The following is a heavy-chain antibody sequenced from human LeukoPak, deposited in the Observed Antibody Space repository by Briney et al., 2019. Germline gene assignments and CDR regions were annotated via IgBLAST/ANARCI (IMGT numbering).Heavy chain of an antibody. Sequence: GGSLRLSCAASGFTSSSYWMGWVRQAPGKGVEWVANIKEDGSEKYYVDSVKGRFTISRDNAKNPLYLQMNSLRAEDTAVYYCARSGSGTYYYYYGMDVWGQGTTVTVSS. V-gene: IGHV3-7*03. CDR2: IKEDGSEK. CDR3: ARSGSGTYYYYYGMDV. D-gene: IGHD3-10*01. J-gene: IGHJ6*02. CDR1: GFTSSSYW.